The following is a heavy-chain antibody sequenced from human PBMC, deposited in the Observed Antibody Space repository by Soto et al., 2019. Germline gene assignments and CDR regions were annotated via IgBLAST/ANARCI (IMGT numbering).Heavy chain of an antibody. V-gene: IGHV1-69*02. CDR1: GYTFTGYY. Sequence: GASVKVSCKASGYTFTGYYMHWVRQAPGQGLEWMGRIIPILGIANYAQKFQGRVTITADKSTSTAYMELSSLRSEDTAVYYCARASLSSGSYYKHFDYWGQGTLVTV. D-gene: IGHD3-10*02. CDR3: ARASLSSGSYYKHFDY. J-gene: IGHJ4*02. CDR2: IIPILGIA.